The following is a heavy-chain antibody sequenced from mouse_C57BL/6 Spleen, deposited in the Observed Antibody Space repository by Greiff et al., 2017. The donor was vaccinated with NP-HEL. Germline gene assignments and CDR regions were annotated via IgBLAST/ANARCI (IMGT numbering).Heavy chain of an antibody. V-gene: IGHV5-17*01. D-gene: IGHD1-1*01. CDR3: ARNGSHYAMDY. CDR1: GFTFSDYG. Sequence: EVKVVESGGGLVKPGGSLKLSCAASGFTFSDYGMHWVRQAPEKGLEWVAYISSGSSTIYYADTVKGRFTISRDKAKNTLFLQMTRLRSEDTAMYYCARNGSHYAMDYWGQGTSVTVSS. CDR2: ISSGSSTI. J-gene: IGHJ4*01.